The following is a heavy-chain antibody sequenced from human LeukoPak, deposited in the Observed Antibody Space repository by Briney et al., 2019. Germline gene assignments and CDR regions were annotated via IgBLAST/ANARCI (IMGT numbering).Heavy chain of an antibody. CDR1: GGSLSGYY. D-gene: IGHD2-2*01. Sequence: SETLSLTCTVYGGSLSGYYWSWIRQSPEKGLEWMGEINHSGITNYNPSLKSRVTISVDTSKNQFSLKLSSVTAADTAVYYCASLVVVSAAIGGYWYFDLWGRGTLVTVSS. J-gene: IGHJ2*01. V-gene: IGHV4-34*01. CDR2: INHSGIT. CDR3: ASLVVVSAAIGGYWYFDL.